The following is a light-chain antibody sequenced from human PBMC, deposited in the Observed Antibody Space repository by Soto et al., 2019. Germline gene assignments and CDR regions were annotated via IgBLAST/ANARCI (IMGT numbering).Light chain of an antibody. Sequence: EIVLTQSPGTLSLSPGERATLSCRASQSVSSSYLAWYQQKPGQAPRLLIYGASSRATGIPDRFSGSGSGTDFTLTISRVEPEDFAVYYCQQYGDSRTFGQGTKV. CDR1: QSVSSSY. CDR2: GAS. V-gene: IGKV3-20*01. CDR3: QQYGDSRT. J-gene: IGKJ1*01.